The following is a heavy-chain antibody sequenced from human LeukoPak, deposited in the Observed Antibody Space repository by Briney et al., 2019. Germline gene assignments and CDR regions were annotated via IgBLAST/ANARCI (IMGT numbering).Heavy chain of an antibody. CDR3: ARDRGEYSYSYYYYYGMDV. CDR1: GGSISSYY. Sequence: SEALSLPYTGSGGSISSYYWSWIRPPAGKGLEWIGRIYTSGSTNYNPSLKSRVTMSVDTSKNQFSLKLSSVTAADTAVYYCARDRGEYSYSYYYYYGMDVWGQGTTVTVSS. CDR2: IYTSGST. V-gene: IGHV4-4*07. D-gene: IGHD5-18*01. J-gene: IGHJ6*02.